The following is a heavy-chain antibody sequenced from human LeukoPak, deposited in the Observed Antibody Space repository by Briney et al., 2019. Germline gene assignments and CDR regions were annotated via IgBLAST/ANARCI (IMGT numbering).Heavy chain of an antibody. CDR2: IYSDGRST. CDR1: GFTFSSYW. D-gene: IGHD7-27*01. V-gene: IGHV3-74*01. CDR3: ARHGQLGGFDY. Sequence: GGSLRLSCAASGFTFSSYWMHWVRQAPGKGLVWVSRIYSDGRSTSYADSVKGRFTISRDNAKNTLYLQMNSLRAEDTAVYYCARHGQLGGFDYWGQGTLVTVSS. J-gene: IGHJ4*02.